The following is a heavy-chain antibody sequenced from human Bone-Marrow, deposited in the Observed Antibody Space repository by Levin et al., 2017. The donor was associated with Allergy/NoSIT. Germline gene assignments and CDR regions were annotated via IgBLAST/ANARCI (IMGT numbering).Heavy chain of an antibody. CDR2: INCDGGGT. CDR1: GFTFDDYT. V-gene: IGHV3-43*01. CDR3: AKGEFWTGAGAIDY. D-gene: IGHD3-10*01. Sequence: GGSLRLSCAASGFTFDDYTMHWVRQAPGKGLEWVSLINCDGGGTYYADSVKGRFTISRDNSENSLSLQMNSLRTEDTALYYCAKGEFWTGAGAIDYWGQGTLVTVSS. J-gene: IGHJ4*02.